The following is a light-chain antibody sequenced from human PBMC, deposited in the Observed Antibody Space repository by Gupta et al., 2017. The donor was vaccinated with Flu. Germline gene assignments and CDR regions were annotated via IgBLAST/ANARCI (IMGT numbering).Light chain of an antibody. CDR1: QSVRTY. Sequence: PWERATLSCRASQSVRTYLAWYQQKGGQAPRLLLYDASKRATGVPARFSGSGSGTDFTLNISSLEPEDFAVYYCQQRSNWFTFGGGTKVEI. CDR2: DAS. J-gene: IGKJ4*01. V-gene: IGKV3-11*01. CDR3: QQRSNWFT.